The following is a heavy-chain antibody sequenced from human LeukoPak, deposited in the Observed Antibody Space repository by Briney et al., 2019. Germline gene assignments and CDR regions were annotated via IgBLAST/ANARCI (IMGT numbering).Heavy chain of an antibody. J-gene: IGHJ3*02. CDR3: ARVWGSSKLSTFDI. V-gene: IGHV1-2*02. CDR1: GYTFTGYY. Sequence: ASVKVSCKASGYTFTGYYMHWVRQAPGQGLEWMGWINPNSGGTNYAQKFQGRVTMTRDTSISTAYMELSRLRSDDTAVYYCARVWGSSKLSTFDIWGQGTMVTVSS. CDR2: INPNSGGT. D-gene: IGHD3-16*01.